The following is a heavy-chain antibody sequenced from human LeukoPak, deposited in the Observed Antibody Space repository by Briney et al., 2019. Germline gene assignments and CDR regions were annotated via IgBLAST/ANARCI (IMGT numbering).Heavy chain of an antibody. D-gene: IGHD4-17*01. CDR3: AKDRTPGYGDYYIDY. J-gene: IGHJ4*02. CDR2: IFGSGGST. CDR1: GFTFSSYA. V-gene: IGHV3-23*01. Sequence: GGSLRLSCAASGFTFSSYAMYWVRQAPGKGLEWVSGIFGSGGSTHYADSVKGRFTISRDNSKNTLYLQMNSLRAEDTAVYYCAKDRTPGYGDYYIDYWGQGTLVTVSS.